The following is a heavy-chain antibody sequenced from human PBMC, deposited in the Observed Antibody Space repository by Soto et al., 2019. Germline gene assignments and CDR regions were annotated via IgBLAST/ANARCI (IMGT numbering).Heavy chain of an antibody. CDR1: GDSVSSGDYY. CDR2: VYFSGST. CDR3: ARIPVDTYMIYWSDP. V-gene: IGHV4-61*08. J-gene: IGHJ5*02. D-gene: IGHD3-16*01. Sequence: SETLSLTCSVSGDSVSSGDYYWSWIRQPPGKGLEWIGHVYFSGSTNYIPSLKSRLTMSVDTAKNQFSLKLNSVTAADTAVYYCARIPVDTYMIYWSDPWGQGTPVTVSS.